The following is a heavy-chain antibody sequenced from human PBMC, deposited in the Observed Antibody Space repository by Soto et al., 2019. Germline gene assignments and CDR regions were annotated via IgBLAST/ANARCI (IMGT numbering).Heavy chain of an antibody. Sequence: QVQLVESGGGVVQPGRSLRLSCAASGFTFSSYGMHWVRQAPGKGLEWVAVISYDGSNKYYADSVKGRFTISRDNSKNTLYLQMTSLRAEDTAVYYCWGTSTRLILYGMDVWGQGTTVTVSS. J-gene: IGHJ6*02. CDR3: WGTSTRLILYGMDV. CDR2: ISYDGSNK. V-gene: IGHV3-30*03. D-gene: IGHD2-2*01. CDR1: GFTFSSYG.